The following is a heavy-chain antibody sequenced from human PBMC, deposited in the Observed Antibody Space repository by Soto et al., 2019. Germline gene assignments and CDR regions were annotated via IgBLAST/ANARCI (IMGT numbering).Heavy chain of an antibody. V-gene: IGHV3-21*01. CDR2: ISSSSSYI. D-gene: IGHD2-15*01. Sequence: PVGSLRLSGAASGFTFSSYSMNWVRQAPGKGLEWVSSISSSSSYIYYADSVKGRFTISRHNAKNSLYLQMNSLRAEDTAVYYCARNGVVDIVVVVAAKGRWFDPWGQGTLVTVSS. CDR1: GFTFSSYS. CDR3: ARNGVVDIVVVVAAKGRWFDP. J-gene: IGHJ5*02.